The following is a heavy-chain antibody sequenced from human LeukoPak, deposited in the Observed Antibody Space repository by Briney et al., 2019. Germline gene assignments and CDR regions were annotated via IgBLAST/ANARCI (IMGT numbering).Heavy chain of an antibody. V-gene: IGHV4-59*12. CDR3: ARYSSSWYWFDP. Sequence: SETLSLTCTVSGGSISSYYWSWIRQPPGKGLEWIGYIHYSGSTYYNPSLKSRVTISVDRSKNQFSLKLSSVTAADTAVYYCARYSSSWYWFDPWGQGTLVTVSS. CDR1: GGSISSYY. D-gene: IGHD6-13*01. CDR2: IHYSGST. J-gene: IGHJ5*02.